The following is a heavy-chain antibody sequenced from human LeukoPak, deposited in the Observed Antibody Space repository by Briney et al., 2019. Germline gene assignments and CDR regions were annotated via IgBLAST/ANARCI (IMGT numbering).Heavy chain of an antibody. Sequence: PGGSLTLSCAASGFTFSSYDLNWVRQAPGKGLEWVSGISASGGTTFYPDSVKSRFTISRDNPKSTLYLQMNSLRAEDTAVYYCARRTILPAGPSLDNWGQETLVTVSS. V-gene: IGHV3-23*01. CDR2: ISASGGTT. J-gene: IGHJ4*02. CDR1: GFTFSSYD. D-gene: IGHD2-2*01. CDR3: ARRTILPAGPSLDN.